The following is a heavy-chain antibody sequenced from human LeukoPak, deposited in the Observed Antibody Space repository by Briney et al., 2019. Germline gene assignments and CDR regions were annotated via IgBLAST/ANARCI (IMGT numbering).Heavy chain of an antibody. D-gene: IGHD3-10*01. CDR2: INQDVSEK. V-gene: IGHV3-7*01. J-gene: IGHJ4*02. Sequence: GGSLRLSCAASGFTFSSYAMSWVRQAPGKGLEWVASINQDVSEKYYVDSVKGRFTISRDNARNSLYLQMNSLRAEDTAVYYCARAVYGSGKWSFDYWGQGTLVTVSS. CDR1: GFTFSSYA. CDR3: ARAVYGSGKWSFDY.